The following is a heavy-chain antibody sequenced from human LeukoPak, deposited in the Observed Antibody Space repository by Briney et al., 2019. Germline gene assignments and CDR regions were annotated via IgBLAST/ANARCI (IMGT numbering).Heavy chain of an antibody. CDR3: AKAEDPASEYYDSRNVGADY. CDR1: GFTFSSYA. D-gene: IGHD3-22*01. V-gene: IGHV3-23*01. Sequence: GGSLRLSCAASGFTFSSYAMSWVRQAPGKGLEWVSAISGSGGSTYYADSVKGRFTISRDNSKNTLYLQMNSLRAEDTRVYYCAKAEDPASEYYDSRNVGADYWGQGTLVTVSS. CDR2: ISGSGGST. J-gene: IGHJ4*02.